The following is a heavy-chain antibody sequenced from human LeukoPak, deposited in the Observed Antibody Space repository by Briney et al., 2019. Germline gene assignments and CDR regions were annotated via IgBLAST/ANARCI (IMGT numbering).Heavy chain of an antibody. D-gene: IGHD5-24*01. CDR2: IYYSGST. Sequence: SETLSLTCTVSGGSISNYYWSWIRQPPGKGLEWIGYIYYSGSTNYNPSLKSRVTISVDTSKNQFSLKLSSVTAADTAVYYCARHRRWLLRNYDAFDIWGQGTMVTVSS. CDR3: ARHRRWLLRNYDAFDI. V-gene: IGHV4-59*08. CDR1: GGSISNYY. J-gene: IGHJ3*02.